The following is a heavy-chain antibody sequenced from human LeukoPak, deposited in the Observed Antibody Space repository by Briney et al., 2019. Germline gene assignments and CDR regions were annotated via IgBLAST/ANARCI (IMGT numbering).Heavy chain of an antibody. D-gene: IGHD1-26*01. CDR3: ARADVGSGSYQTDY. Sequence: SETLSLTCTVSGGSISSYYWSWIRQPPGKGLEWIGYIYYSGSTNYNPSLKSRVTISVDTSKNQFSLKLSSVTAADTAVYYCARADVGSGSYQTDYWGQGTLVTVSS. J-gene: IGHJ4*02. CDR2: IYYSGST. V-gene: IGHV4-59*01. CDR1: GGSISSYY.